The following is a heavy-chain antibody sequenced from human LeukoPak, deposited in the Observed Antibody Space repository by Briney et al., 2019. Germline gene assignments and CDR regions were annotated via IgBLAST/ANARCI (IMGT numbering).Heavy chain of an antibody. J-gene: IGHJ4*02. D-gene: IGHD3-10*01. CDR1: GFTFTSYS. CDR3: AREGYYGSGSPPSLYFDY. Sequence: GGSLRLSCAASGFTFTSYSMSWVRQAPGKGLEWVAVTSSDLNVKLYADSVKGRFTISRDNSRSTLYLQMNSLRPEDTAIYYCAREGYYGSGSPPSLYFDYWGQGTLVTVSS. CDR2: TSSDLNVK. V-gene: IGHV3-30*03.